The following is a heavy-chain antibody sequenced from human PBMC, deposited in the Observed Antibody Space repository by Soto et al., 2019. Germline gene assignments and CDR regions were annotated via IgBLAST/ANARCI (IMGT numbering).Heavy chain of an antibody. V-gene: IGHV1-46*03. CDR3: ARNYDILTGYYYFDY. Sequence: ASVTVSCKASGYTFTSYYMHWVRQAPGQGLEWMGIINPSGGSTSYAQKFQGRVTMTRDTSTSTVYMELSSLRSEDTAVYYCARNYDILTGYYYFDYWGQGTLVTVSS. D-gene: IGHD3-9*01. CDR2: INPSGGST. CDR1: GYTFTSYY. J-gene: IGHJ4*02.